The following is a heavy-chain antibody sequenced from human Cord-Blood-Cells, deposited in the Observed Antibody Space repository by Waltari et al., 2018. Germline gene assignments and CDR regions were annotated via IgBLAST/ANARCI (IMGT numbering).Heavy chain of an antibody. D-gene: IGHD3-10*02. J-gene: IGHJ3*02. V-gene: IGHV4-59*01. CDR3: ASDHVGPKGPAFDI. CDR2: IYYSGST. Sequence: QVQLQESGPGLVKPSETLSLTCTVSGGSISSYYWSWIRQPPGKGLEWIGYIYYSGSTNYTPSPNSRVTISVDTSKNQSSLKLSSVAAADTAVYYCASDHVGPKGPAFDIVGQETMVTVSS. CDR1: GGSISSYY.